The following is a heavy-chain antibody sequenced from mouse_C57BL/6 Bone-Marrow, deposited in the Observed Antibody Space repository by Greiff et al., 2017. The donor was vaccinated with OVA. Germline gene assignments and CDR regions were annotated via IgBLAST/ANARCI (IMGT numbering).Heavy chain of an antibody. CDR1: GYTFTSYW. CDR3: ASERATVVHDY. D-gene: IGHD1-1*01. CDR2: IDPSDSYT. V-gene: IGHV1-59*01. Sequence: VQLQQPGAELVRPGTSVKLSCKASGYTFTSYWMHWVKQRPGQGLEWIGVIDPSDSYTNYNQKFKGKATLTVDTSSSTAYMQLSSLTSEDSAVYYCASERATVVHDYWGQGTTLTVSS. J-gene: IGHJ2*01.